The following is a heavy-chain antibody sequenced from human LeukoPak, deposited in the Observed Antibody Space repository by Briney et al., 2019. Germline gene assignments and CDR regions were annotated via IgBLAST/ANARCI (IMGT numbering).Heavy chain of an antibody. J-gene: IGHJ4*02. CDR2: IYSGGNT. CDR1: GFTVSINY. Sequence: GGSLRLSCAASGFTVSINYMSWVRQAPGKGLEWVSVIYSGGNTYYADSVKGRFTISRDNSKNTVYLQMNSLRAEDTAVYYCARGETSSHDYWGQGTLVTVSS. V-gene: IGHV3-53*01. D-gene: IGHD2-2*01. CDR3: ARGETSSHDY.